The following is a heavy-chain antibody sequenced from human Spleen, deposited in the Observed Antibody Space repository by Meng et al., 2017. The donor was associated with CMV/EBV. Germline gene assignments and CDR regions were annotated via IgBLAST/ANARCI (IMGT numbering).Heavy chain of an antibody. Sequence: ASVKVSCKASGYIFTSYHMHWVRQAPGKGREGMGIINTSGGSTSNAQKFQGRVTMNRDTSTSTVYMELSSLRSEDSAVYYCALKSDVWGQGTTVTVSS. CDR1: GYIFTSYH. V-gene: IGHV1-46*01. CDR3: ALKSDV. CDR2: INTSGGST. J-gene: IGHJ6*02.